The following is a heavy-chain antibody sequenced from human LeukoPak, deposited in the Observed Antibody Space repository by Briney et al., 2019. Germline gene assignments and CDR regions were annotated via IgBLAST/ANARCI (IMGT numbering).Heavy chain of an antibody. V-gene: IGHV3-23*01. CDR1: GFTFSTYA. CDR3: AKYCGGDCFRNFDY. J-gene: IGHJ4*02. D-gene: IGHD2-21*02. Sequence: GGSLRLSCAASGFTFSTYAMTWVRQAPGKGREWVTVIGPVGGDILYADSVKGRFTISRDNSENTLYLQMHSLRAEDTAVYYCAKYCGGDCFRNFDYWGQGTLVTVSS. CDR2: IGPVGGDI.